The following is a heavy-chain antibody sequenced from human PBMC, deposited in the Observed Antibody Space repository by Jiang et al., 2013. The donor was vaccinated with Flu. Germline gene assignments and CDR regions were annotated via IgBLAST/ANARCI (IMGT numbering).Heavy chain of an antibody. D-gene: IGHD3-16*02. CDR3: ARGALYSFRLRLGELSPDFDY. CDR1: GFTFSSYE. V-gene: IGHV3-48*03. J-gene: IGHJ4*02. CDR2: ISSSGSTI. Sequence: QLLESGGGLVQPGGSLRLSCAASGFTFSSYEMNWVRQAPGKGLEWVSYISSSGSTIYYADSVKGRFTISRDNAKNSLYLQMNSLRAEDTAVYYCARGALYSFRLRLGELSPDFDYWGQGTLVTVSS.